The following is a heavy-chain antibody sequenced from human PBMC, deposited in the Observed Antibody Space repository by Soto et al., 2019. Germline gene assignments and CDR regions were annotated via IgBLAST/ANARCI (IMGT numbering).Heavy chain of an antibody. Sequence: GGSLRLSCAASGFTFSSYAMSWVRQAPGKGLEWVSAISGSGGSTYYADSVKGRFTISRDNSKNTLYLQMNSLRAEDTAVYYCAKGSRGSSIRLSYFDYWGQGTLVTVSS. CDR2: ISGSGGST. J-gene: IGHJ4*02. V-gene: IGHV3-23*01. CDR1: GFTFSSYA. D-gene: IGHD6-13*01. CDR3: AKGSRGSSIRLSYFDY.